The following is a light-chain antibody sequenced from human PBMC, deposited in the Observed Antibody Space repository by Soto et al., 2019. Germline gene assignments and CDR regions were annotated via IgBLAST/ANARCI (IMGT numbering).Light chain of an antibody. CDR1: QSISIW. CDR3: QQYNSYSTWT. Sequence: DIQMTPSPSTLSASVGDRVTITCRASQSISIWLAWYQQKPGSAPKLLIYKASTLESGVPSRFSGSGSGTEFTLTISSLQPDDFATYYCQQYNSYSTWTFGQGTKVEIK. J-gene: IGKJ1*01. CDR2: KAS. V-gene: IGKV1-5*03.